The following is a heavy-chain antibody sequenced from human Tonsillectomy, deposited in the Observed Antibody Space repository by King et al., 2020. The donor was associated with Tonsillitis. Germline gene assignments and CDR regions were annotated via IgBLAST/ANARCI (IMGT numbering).Heavy chain of an antibody. CDR1: GGTFNNYA. V-gene: IGHV1-69*09. CDR2: IIPVLGTA. Sequence: QLVQSGAEVKKPGSSVKVSCKASGGTFNNYAISWVRQAPGQGLEWMGRIIPVLGTAKYAQKFQGRIMITADKATSTVNMEMSSLTSEDTAIYFCERTLAATRGYYFDYWGQGSPVTVSS. CDR3: ERTLAATRGYYFDY. J-gene: IGHJ4*02. D-gene: IGHD6-19*01.